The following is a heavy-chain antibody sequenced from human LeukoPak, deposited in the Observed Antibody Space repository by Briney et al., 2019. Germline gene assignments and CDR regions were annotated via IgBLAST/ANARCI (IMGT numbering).Heavy chain of an antibody. V-gene: IGHV4-39*01. CDR2: IYYSGST. CDR3: ARRGEGFDY. J-gene: IGHJ4*02. Sequence: PSKTLSLTCTVPGGSISSSSYYWGWIRQPPGKGLEWIGSIYYSGSTYYNPSLKSRVTISVDTSKNQFSLKLSSVTAADTAVYYCARRGEGFDYWGQGTLVTVSS. CDR1: GGSISSSSYY.